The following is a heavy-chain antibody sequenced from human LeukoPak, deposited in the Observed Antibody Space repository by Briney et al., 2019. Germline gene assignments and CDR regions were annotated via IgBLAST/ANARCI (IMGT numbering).Heavy chain of an antibody. CDR2: IDPTGGST. V-gene: IGHV1-46*01. CDR3: ARRKGGSYVDY. CDR1: GYTFTTYY. J-gene: IGHJ4*02. D-gene: IGHD3-16*01. Sequence: ASVKVSCKASGYTFTTYYIHWVRQAPGQGLEWMGVIDPTGGSTTYAQKFQGRVTMTRDTSMSTVYMELSSLISEDTAMYYCARRKGGSYVDYWGQGTLVTVSS.